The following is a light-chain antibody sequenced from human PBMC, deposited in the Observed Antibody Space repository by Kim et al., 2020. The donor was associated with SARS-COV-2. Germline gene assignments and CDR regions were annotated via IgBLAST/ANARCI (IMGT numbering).Light chain of an antibody. CDR2: NAS. J-gene: IGKJ5*01. Sequence: ASVGDRVTITCQVSQNISNYLNWYQQKPGKAPKLLIYNASNLETGVPSRFSGSGSGTDFTFTISSLQPEDIATYYCQQYDNLPITFGQGTRLEIK. V-gene: IGKV1-33*01. CDR3: QQYDNLPIT. CDR1: QNISNY.